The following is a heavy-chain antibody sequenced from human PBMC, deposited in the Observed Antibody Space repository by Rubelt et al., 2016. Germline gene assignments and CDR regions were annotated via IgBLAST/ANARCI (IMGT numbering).Heavy chain of an antibody. Sequence: GWISAYNGNTNYAQKLQGRVTMTTDTSTSTAYMELRSLRSDDTAVYYCARDRAAIAVAGTDYWGQGTLVTVSS. J-gene: IGHJ4*02. CDR3: ARDRAAIAVAGTDY. D-gene: IGHD6-19*01. CDR2: ISAYNGNT. V-gene: IGHV1-18*01.